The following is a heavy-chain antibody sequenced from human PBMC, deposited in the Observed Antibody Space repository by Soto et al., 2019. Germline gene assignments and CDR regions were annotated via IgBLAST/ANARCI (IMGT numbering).Heavy chain of an antibody. Sequence: QVQLVQSGAEVKEPGSSVKVSCTASGGTVSNYPISWVRQAPGQGLEWMGGIIPMFGTPNYALKFQSRVTITADESTSTAYMELSSLRYDDTAVYYCARHARHLEWLQPFDYWGQGALVTVSS. CDR3: ARHARHLEWLQPFDY. CDR2: IIPMFGTP. D-gene: IGHD3-3*01. J-gene: IGHJ4*02. CDR1: GGTVSNYP. V-gene: IGHV1-69*01.